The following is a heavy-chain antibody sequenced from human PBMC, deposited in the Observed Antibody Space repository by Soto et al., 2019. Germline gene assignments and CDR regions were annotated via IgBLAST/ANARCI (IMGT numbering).Heavy chain of an antibody. CDR1: GFTFSNYA. CDR3: AKGFGVTSGWKFDP. Sequence: EVQLLESGGGLVQPGGSLRLSCAASGFTFSNYAMSWVRQAPGKGLEWVSSISDSGGYTYYADSVKGRFTISRDNSKNPLYLQMNSLRAEDTALYYCAKGFGVTSGWKFDPWGQGTLVTVSS. D-gene: IGHD6-19*01. J-gene: IGHJ5*02. CDR2: ISDSGGYT. V-gene: IGHV3-23*01.